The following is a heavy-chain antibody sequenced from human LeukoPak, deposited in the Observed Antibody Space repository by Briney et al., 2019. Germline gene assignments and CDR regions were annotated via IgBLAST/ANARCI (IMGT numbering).Heavy chain of an antibody. CDR3: ATNSSWFDY. V-gene: IGHV4-59*01. CDR2: ISDSGST. J-gene: IGHJ4*02. CDR1: GGSISSSY. Sequence: TTETLSLTCTVSGGSISSSYWSWIRQPPGKGLEWIGYISDSGSTNYNPSLKSRVTISVDTSKNQLFLKLRSVTTADTAVYYCATNSSWFDYWGQGTLVTVSS. D-gene: IGHD6-13*01.